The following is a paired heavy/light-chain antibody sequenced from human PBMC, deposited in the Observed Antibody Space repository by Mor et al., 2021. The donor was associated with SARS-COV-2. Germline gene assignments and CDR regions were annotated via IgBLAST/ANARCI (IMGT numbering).Light chain of an antibody. CDR3: MQGTHWPLT. V-gene: IGKV2-30*01. J-gene: IGKJ4*01. CDR2: KVS. CDR1: RSLVFTDGNTY. Sequence: DVVMTQSPLSLSVSLGQSASISCRTSRSLVFTDGNTYLNWFHQRPGQSPRRLIYKVSNRDSGVPDRFSGSGSGTDFTLQISRVEAEDVGVYYCMQGTHWPLTFGGGTKVEIQ.
Heavy chain of an antibody. D-gene: IGHD3-10*01. Sequence: QLQLQESGSGLVKPSQTLSLTCTVAGASVTSGDYSWSWIRQPPGRGLEWIGYIYHSGNTLYRPSLKSRATISMDGSRNQFSLNLNSVTAADTAVYYCAGDYGSGSYRFDYWGRGILVTVSP. CDR3: AGDYGSGSYRFDY. J-gene: IGHJ4*02. CDR2: IYHSGNT. CDR1: GASVTSGDYS. V-gene: IGHV4-30-2*01.